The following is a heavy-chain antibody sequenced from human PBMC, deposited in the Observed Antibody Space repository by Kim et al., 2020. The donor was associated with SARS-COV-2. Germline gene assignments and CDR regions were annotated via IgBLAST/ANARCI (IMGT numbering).Heavy chain of an antibody. J-gene: IGHJ3*02. CDR2: VRNRANSYTT. Sequence: GGSLRLSCEASGFIFSDHYMDWVRQAPGKGLEWVGRVRNRANSYTTEYAGSVKGRFTISRDDSKNLLYLQMNSLKTEDTAVYYCTRPTVNDRGAAFDIWG. D-gene: IGHD1-1*01. CDR3: TRPTVNDRGAAFDI. CDR1: GFIFSDHY. V-gene: IGHV3-72*01.